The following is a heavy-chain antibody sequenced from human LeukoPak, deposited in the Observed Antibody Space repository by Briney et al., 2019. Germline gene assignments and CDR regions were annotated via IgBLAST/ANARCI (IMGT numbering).Heavy chain of an antibody. J-gene: IGHJ6*02. V-gene: IGHV3-30*04. Sequence: GRSLRLSCAASGFTFSSYAMHWVRQAPGKGLEWVAVISYDGSNKYYADSVKGRFTISRDNSKNTLYLQMNSLRAEDTAVYYCAREPPYYGMDVWGQGTTVTVSS. CDR3: AREPPYYGMDV. CDR1: GFTFSSYA. CDR2: ISYDGSNK.